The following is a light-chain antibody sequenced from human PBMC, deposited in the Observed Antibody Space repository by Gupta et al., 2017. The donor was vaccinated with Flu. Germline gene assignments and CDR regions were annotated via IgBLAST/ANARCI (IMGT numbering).Light chain of an antibody. CDR1: QSLLHSHGDEY. V-gene: IGKV2-28*01. CDR3: MQARQTPWT. CDR2: LCS. J-gene: IGKJ1*01. Sequence: DLVMTQSPLSLPVTPGEPASISCRSSQSLLHSHGDEYLVWYLQRPGQSPQLLIYLCSNRASGVPDKFSGSGSGTDCTLKISRGEAEDVGVYYCMQARQTPWTFGQGTKV.